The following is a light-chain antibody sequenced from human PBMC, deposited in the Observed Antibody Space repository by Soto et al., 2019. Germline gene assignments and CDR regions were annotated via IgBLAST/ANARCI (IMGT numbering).Light chain of an antibody. V-gene: IGLV1-47*01. CDR3: AAWDDSLSGYV. Sequence: SVLTKPPSASGTPGGRATFSGTGSSSNIGSNYVYWYQQLPGTAPKLLIYRNNQRPSGVPDRFSGSKSGTSASLAISGLRSEDEADYYCAAWDDSLSGYVFGTGTKVTVL. CDR1: SSNIGSNY. J-gene: IGLJ1*01. CDR2: RNN.